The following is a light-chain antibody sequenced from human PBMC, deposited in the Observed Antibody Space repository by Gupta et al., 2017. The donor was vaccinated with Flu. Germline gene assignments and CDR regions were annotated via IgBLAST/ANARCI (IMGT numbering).Light chain of an antibody. CDR3: LQDDKDVRA. V-gene: IGKV1-6*01. J-gene: IGKJ1*01. CDR1: QDIGNA. Sequence: AIQMTQSPSSLSASVGDTVTITCRASQDIGNALGWYQQSPGRAPTLLGYAASILQSGVPSRFSGVGSGTDCTLTITSLQPEDFATYYCLQDDKDVRAFGEGTKVEIK. CDR2: AAS.